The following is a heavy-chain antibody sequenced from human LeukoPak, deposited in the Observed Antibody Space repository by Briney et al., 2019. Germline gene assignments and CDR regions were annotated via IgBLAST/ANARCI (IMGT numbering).Heavy chain of an antibody. J-gene: IGHJ3*02. D-gene: IGHD3-10*01. CDR2: ISRSSAYI. Sequence: PGGSLRLSCAAPGFTFSNYNMNWVRQAPGKGLEWVSSISRSSAYIYYADSVKGRFTISRDNAKNSLYLQMNSLRAEDTAVYYCASFPPYMVRTDAFDIWGQGTMVTVSS. V-gene: IGHV3-21*01. CDR1: GFTFSNYN. CDR3: ASFPPYMVRTDAFDI.